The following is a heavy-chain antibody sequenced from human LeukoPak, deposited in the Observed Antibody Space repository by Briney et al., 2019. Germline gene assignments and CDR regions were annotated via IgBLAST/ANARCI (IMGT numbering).Heavy chain of an antibody. V-gene: IGHV3-48*03. J-gene: IGHJ4*02. Sequence: GGSLRLSCAASGFTFSSYEMNWVRQAPGKGLEWVSYISSSGSTIYYADSVKGRFTISRDNAKNSLYLQMNSLRAEDTAVYYCGREWQREDYFDYWGQGTLVTVSS. CDR3: GREWQREDYFDY. CDR1: GFTFSSYE. CDR2: ISSSGSTI. D-gene: IGHD6-25*01.